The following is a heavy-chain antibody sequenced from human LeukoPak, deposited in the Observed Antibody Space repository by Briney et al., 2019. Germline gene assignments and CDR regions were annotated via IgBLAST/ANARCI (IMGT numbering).Heavy chain of an antibody. CDR2: INANSGGT. V-gene: IGHV1-2*02. J-gene: IGHJ4*02. D-gene: IGHD1-7*01. Sequence: ASVKVSCKACGYTFTGYYMLLVRQAPGQGREWMGWINANSGGTNYAQKFQGRVTMTRDTSISTAYMELSRLRSDDTAVYYCARSQGGRYLAKRGTSAFDYWGQGTLVTVSS. CDR3: ARSQGGRYLAKRGTSAFDY. CDR1: GYTFTGYY.